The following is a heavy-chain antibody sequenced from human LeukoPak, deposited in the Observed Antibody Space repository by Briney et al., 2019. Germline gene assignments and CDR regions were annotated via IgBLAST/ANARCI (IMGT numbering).Heavy chain of an antibody. CDR3: GRVINGFIDY. CDR1: GYTFISYG. D-gene: IGHD2-8*01. J-gene: IGHJ4*02. V-gene: IGHV1-18*01. CDR2: ITTSNGNT. Sequence: ASAKVSCKASGYTFISYGISWVRQAPGQGLEWMGWITTSNGNTNYAQKFQDKFTMTSDTSTSTAYMELRSLRSDDTAVYYCGRVINGFIDYWGQGTLVTVSS.